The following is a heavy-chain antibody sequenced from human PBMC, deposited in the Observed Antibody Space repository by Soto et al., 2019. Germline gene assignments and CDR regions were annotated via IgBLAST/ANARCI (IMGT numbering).Heavy chain of an antibody. Sequence: QGTLKESGPTLVKPTQTLTLTCSFSGFSLSTSGVGVGWIRQPPGKALEWLAHIYWSGDEHYRPSLKTRLSIAKDTSKNQVVLTMTNMDPVDTATYYCARGLAAPPVFAFDIWGQGTMVTVSS. CDR3: ARGLAAPPVFAFDI. CDR2: IYWSGDE. CDR1: GFSLSTSGVG. D-gene: IGHD6-6*01. V-gene: IGHV2-5*01. J-gene: IGHJ3*02.